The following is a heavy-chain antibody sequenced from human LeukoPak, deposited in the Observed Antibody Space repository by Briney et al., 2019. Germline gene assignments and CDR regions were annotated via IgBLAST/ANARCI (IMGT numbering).Heavy chain of an antibody. Sequence: PGGSLRLSCTASGFTFSTYAMNWVRQAPGKGLEWVAVIVGNGGGIHYADSVEGRFTISRDNYKSTLYLQMSSLRAEDAAVYYCAKDRIPDGRYSIDYWGQGTLVTVSS. CDR2: IVGNGGGI. V-gene: IGHV3-23*01. CDR1: GFTFSTYA. J-gene: IGHJ4*02. CDR3: AKDRIPDGRYSIDY. D-gene: IGHD3-16*02.